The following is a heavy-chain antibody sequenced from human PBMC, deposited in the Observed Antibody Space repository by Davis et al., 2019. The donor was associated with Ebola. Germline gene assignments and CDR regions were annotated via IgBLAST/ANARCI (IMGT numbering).Heavy chain of an antibody. CDR1: GFSLSTSGVG. Sequence: SGPTLVKPTQTLTLTCTFSGFSLSTSGVGVGWIRQPPGKALEWLALIYWDDDKRYSPSLKSRLTITKDTSKNQVVLTMTNMDPVDTATYYCAHTALTDYGDSHGAFDIWGQGTMVTVSS. D-gene: IGHD4-17*01. V-gene: IGHV2-5*02. J-gene: IGHJ3*02. CDR3: AHTALTDYGDSHGAFDI. CDR2: IYWDDDK.